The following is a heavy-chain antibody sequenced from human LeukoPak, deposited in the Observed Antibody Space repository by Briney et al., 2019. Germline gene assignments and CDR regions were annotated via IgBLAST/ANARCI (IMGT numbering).Heavy chain of an antibody. J-gene: IGHJ4*02. CDR2: IYTSGST. V-gene: IGHV4-61*02. Sequence: SQTLSLTCTVSGGSISSGSYYWSWIRQPAGKGLEWIGRIYTSGSTNYNPSLKSRVTISVDTSKNQFSLKLRSVTAADTAVYYCASYYYHSSGYYYYWGQGTLVTVSS. CDR1: GGSISSGSYY. CDR3: ASYYYHSSGYYYY. D-gene: IGHD3-22*01.